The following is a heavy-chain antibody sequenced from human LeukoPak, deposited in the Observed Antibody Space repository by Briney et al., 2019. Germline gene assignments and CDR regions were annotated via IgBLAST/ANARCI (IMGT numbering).Heavy chain of an antibody. CDR1: GYTFTSYG. CDR3: ARDSQLEPEYYFDY. V-gene: IGHV1-18*01. CDR2: ISAYNGNT. D-gene: IGHD1-1*01. Sequence: ASVKVSCKASGYTFTSYGISWVRQAPGQGLEWMGWISAYNGNTNYAQKLQGRVTMTTDTSTSTAYMELRSLRSDDTAVYYYARDSQLEPEYYFDYWGQGTLVTVSS. J-gene: IGHJ4*02.